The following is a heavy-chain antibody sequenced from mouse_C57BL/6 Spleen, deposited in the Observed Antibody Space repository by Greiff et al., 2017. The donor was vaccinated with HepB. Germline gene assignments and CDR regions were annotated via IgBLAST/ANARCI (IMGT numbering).Heavy chain of an antibody. CDR1: GFTFSSYG. CDR2: ISSGGSYT. CDR3: ARHGTTVPGYAMDY. D-gene: IGHD1-1*01. Sequence: EVHLVESGGDLVKPGGSLKLSCAASGFTFSSYGMSWVRQTPDKRLEWVATISSGGSYTYYPDSVKGRFTISRDNAKNTLYLQMSSLKSEDTAMYYCARHGTTVPGYAMDYWGQGTSVTVSS. V-gene: IGHV5-6*01. J-gene: IGHJ4*01.